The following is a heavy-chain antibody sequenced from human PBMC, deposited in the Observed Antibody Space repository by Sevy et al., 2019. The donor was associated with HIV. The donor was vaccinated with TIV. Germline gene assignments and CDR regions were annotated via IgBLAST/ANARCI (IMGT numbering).Heavy chain of an antibody. D-gene: IGHD3-16*01. CDR2: ISNDGSDK. J-gene: IGHJ6*02. CDR1: GFSFSSFG. Sequence: GGSLRLSCAASGFSFSSFGMHWVRQAPGKGLEWVALISNDGSDKNYGDSMKGRFTISRDNSRDTLYLQINSLKPEDKRVYYCATSWGRSAGRSWNYYSSRMDVWGQGTTVTVSS. V-gene: IGHV3-30*03. CDR3: ATSWGRSAGRSWNYYSSRMDV.